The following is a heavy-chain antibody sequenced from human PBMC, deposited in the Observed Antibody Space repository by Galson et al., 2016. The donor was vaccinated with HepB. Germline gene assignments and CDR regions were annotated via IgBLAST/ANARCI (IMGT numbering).Heavy chain of an antibody. Sequence: SLRLSCAASGFTFSETYMTWIRQAPGKGLEWISYITSSGGLSYYADSMEGRFTISRDNAKNSVYLQIASLRAEDTAVYYCASRGFYGSLDNGGQGTLVTVSS. D-gene: IGHD6-25*01. CDR2: ITSSGGLS. V-gene: IGHV3-11*01. J-gene: IGHJ4*02. CDR1: GFTFSETY. CDR3: ASRGFYGSLDN.